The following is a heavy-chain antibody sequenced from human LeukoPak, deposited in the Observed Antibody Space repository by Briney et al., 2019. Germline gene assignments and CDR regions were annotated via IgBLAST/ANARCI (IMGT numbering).Heavy chain of an antibody. CDR3: ARQEEMATITPYYFDY. CDR1: GFTFSSYW. CDR2: IKQDGSEK. J-gene: IGHJ4*02. D-gene: IGHD5-24*01. V-gene: IGHV3-7*01. Sequence: PGGSLRLSCAASGFTFSSYWMSWVRQAPGKGLEWVANIKQDGSEKYYVDSVKGRFTISRDNAKNSLYLQMNSLRAEDTAVYYCARQEEMATITPYYFDYWGQGTPVTVSS.